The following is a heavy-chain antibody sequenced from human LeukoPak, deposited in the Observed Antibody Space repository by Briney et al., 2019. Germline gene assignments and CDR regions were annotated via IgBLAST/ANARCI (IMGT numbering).Heavy chain of an antibody. CDR2: ISAYNGNT. CDR1: GYTFTSYG. V-gene: IGHV1-18*01. D-gene: IGHD3-22*01. J-gene: IGHJ5*02. Sequence: ASVKVSCKASGYTFTSYGISWVRQAPGQGLEWMGWISAYNGNTNYAQKLQGRVTMTTDTSTSTAYMELRSLRSDDTAVYYCARGWDYYDSSGYYPNWFDPWGQGTLVTVSS. CDR3: ARGWDYYDSSGYYPNWFDP.